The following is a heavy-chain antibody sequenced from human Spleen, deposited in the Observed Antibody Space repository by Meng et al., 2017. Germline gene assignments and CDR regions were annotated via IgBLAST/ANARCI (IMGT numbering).Heavy chain of an antibody. V-gene: IGHV4/OR15-8*02. D-gene: IGHD6-19*01. CDR1: GGSISSIDW. Sequence: QLKWQESGPGLVKPSGTLSLTCVVSGGSISSIDWWSWVRQPPGKGLEWIGEIYHGGDTNYNPSLKSRVTIAIDRSKNQFSLKLSSVTAADTAVYYCASWIYSCGWQWGQGTLVTVSS. J-gene: IGHJ4*02. CDR2: IYHGGDT. CDR3: ASWIYSCGWQ.